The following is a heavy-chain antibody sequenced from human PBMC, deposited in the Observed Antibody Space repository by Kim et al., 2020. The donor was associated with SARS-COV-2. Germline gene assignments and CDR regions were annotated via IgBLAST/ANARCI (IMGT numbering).Heavy chain of an antibody. J-gene: IGHJ3*02. Sequence: GGSLRLSCAASGFTFSSYGMHWVRQAPGKGLEWVAVISYDGSNKYYADSVKGXFTISRDNSKNTLYLQMNSLRAEDTAVYYCAKDYLPHLTGGVDSSGYYYQFGAFDIWGQGTMVTVSS. CDR3: AKDYLPHLTGGVDSSGYYYQFGAFDI. CDR2: ISYDGSNK. CDR1: GFTFSSYG. V-gene: IGHV3-30*18. D-gene: IGHD3-22*01.